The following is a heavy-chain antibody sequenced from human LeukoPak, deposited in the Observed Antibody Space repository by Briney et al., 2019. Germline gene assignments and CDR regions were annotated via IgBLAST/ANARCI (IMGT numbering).Heavy chain of an antibody. CDR1: GFTFSGYG. CDR3: ARMAAAGADYMDV. D-gene: IGHD2-15*01. J-gene: IGHJ6*03. Sequence: GGSLRLSCAASGFTFSGYGMHWVRQAPGKGLEWVAVISYDGTNKYYADSVKGRFTISRDNSKNTLYLQMNSLRAEDTAVYSCARMAAAGADYMDVWGKGTTVTISS. CDR2: ISYDGTNK. V-gene: IGHV3-30*03.